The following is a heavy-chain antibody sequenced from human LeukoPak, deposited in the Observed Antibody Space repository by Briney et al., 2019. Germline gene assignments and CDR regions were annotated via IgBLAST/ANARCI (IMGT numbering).Heavy chain of an antibody. CDR1: RFTFSNYW. Sequence: GGSLRLSCAASRFTFSNYWMAWVRQAPGKGLEWVANIRQDGAEEYYVDSVRGRFTISRDNSKNSLYLQMNSLSAEDTALYYCASHSVAVLPIATFDYWGQGTLATVSS. D-gene: IGHD2-2*01. CDR3: ASHSVAVLPIATFDY. J-gene: IGHJ4*02. CDR2: IRQDGAEE. V-gene: IGHV3-7*01.